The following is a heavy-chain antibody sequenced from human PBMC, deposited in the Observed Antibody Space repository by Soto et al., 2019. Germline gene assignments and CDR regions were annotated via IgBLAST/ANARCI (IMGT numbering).Heavy chain of an antibody. CDR1: GFTFSNYG. CDR2: MSRDGGVR. J-gene: IGHJ4*02. CDR3: AKLYTFNPQCSRSANRFDY. Sequence: PGGSLRLSCAASGFTFSNYGMTWVRQAPGKGLEWVSGMSRDGGVRDYTDSVKGRVPISRDISKNTLYLQMNSLRAEDTAVYYCAKLYTFNPQCSRSANRFDYWGQGTLVTVSS. V-gene: IGHV3-23*01. D-gene: IGHD6-19*01.